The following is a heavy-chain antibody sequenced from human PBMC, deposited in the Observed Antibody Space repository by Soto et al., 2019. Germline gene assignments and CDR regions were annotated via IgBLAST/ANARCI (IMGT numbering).Heavy chain of an antibody. Sequence: QVQLVQSGAEVKKPGSSVKVSCKASGGTFSSYTISWVRQAPGQGLEWMGRIIPLLGIANYAQKFPGRVTITAHKSTRTAYMAVSSLSSDDTAVYYCARPDPKRGRTTVTTGAYYYYMDVWGKGTTVTVSS. J-gene: IGHJ6*03. CDR1: GGTFSSYT. V-gene: IGHV1-69*02. CDR2: IIPLLGIA. CDR3: ARPDPKRGRTTVTTGAYYYYMDV. D-gene: IGHD4-17*01.